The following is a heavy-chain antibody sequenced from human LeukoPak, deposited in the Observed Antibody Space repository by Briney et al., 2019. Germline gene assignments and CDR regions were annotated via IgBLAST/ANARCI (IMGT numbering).Heavy chain of an antibody. CDR2: ISSGSIYI. D-gene: IGHD2-21*01. V-gene: IGHV3-21*01. J-gene: IGHJ3*02. Sequence: GGSLRLSCAASGFTFNRYNMNWVRRAPGKGLEWVSSISSGSIYIDLADPLMGRFTISRDDAKNSLYLQVNSLRAEDTAVYYCTIRIYSGAFDIWGQGTMVTVSS. CDR3: TIRIYSGAFDI. CDR1: GFTFNRYN.